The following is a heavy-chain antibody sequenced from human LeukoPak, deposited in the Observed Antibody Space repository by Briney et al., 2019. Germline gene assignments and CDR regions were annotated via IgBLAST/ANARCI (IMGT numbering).Heavy chain of an antibody. CDR2: IGDSGGST. Sequence: HPGGTLRLSCAASGFTFGSYGMSWVRQAPGKGLEWVSTIGDSGGSTYYADSVKGRFTISRDNSKSTLYLQINSLRAEDTAVYYCAKLPYYYDSSGYYTEDYWGQGTLVTVSS. CDR1: GFTFGSYG. V-gene: IGHV3-23*01. J-gene: IGHJ4*02. CDR3: AKLPYYYDSSGYYTEDY. D-gene: IGHD3-22*01.